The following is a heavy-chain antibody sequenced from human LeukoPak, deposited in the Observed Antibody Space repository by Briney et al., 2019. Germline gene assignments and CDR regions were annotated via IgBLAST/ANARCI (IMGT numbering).Heavy chain of an antibody. D-gene: IGHD2-8*02. CDR2: IFPSGGEI. J-gene: IGHJ4*02. CDR1: GFTFSTFA. V-gene: IGHV3-23*01. Sequence: AGSLRLSCAASGFTFSTFAMIRVPQPPGKGLKWVSSIFPSGGEIHYADSVRGRFTISRDNSKSTLSLQMNSLRAEDTAIYYCATYRQVLLPFESWGQGTLVTVSS. CDR3: ATYRQVLLPFES.